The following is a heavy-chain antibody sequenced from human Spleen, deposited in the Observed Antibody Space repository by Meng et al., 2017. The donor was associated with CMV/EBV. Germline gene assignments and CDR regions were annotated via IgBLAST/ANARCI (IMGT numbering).Heavy chain of an antibody. CDR3: ARGTYDYVWGSYRYTVDY. V-gene: IGHV1-69*10. Sequence: TFSSYAISWVRQAPGQGLEWMGGIIPILGIANYAQKFRGRVTITADKSTSTAYMELSSLRSEDTAVYYCARGTYDYVWGSYRYTVDYWGQGTLVTVSS. D-gene: IGHD3-16*02. CDR1: TFSSYA. CDR2: IIPILGIA. J-gene: IGHJ4*02.